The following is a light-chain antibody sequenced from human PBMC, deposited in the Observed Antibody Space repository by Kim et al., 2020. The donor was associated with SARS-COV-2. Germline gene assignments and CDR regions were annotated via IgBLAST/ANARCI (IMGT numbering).Light chain of an antibody. CDR2: DAF. CDR1: QSVGNS. CDR3: QQRGNWPLT. V-gene: IGKV3-11*01. Sequence: PGETATPAWRASQSVGNSFAWYRRKPGPAPRLLFYDAFTRASGVPARFSGGGSGTDFSLTITSLEPEDFAFYYCQQRGNWPLTFGQGTKVDIK. J-gene: IGKJ1*01.